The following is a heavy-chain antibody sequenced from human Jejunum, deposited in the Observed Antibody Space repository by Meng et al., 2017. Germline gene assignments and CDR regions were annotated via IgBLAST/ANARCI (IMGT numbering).Heavy chain of an antibody. CDR2: VSHSGAT. D-gene: IGHD6-19*01. Sequence: GQLPESGPGLGKPSGTLSLTCAVSGASISDNTWWSWVRQPPGKGLEWIGEVSHSGATNYNPALKSRVTMSLDKSKNEFALEVTFVTAADTAIYYCARDLLGPSIAVSGWFDPWGQGILVTVSS. J-gene: IGHJ5*02. CDR3: ARDLLGPSIAVSGWFDP. CDR1: GASISDNTW. V-gene: IGHV4-4*02.